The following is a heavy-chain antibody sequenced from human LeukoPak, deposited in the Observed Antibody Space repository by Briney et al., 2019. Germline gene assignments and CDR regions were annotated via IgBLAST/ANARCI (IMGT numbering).Heavy chain of an antibody. D-gene: IGHD3-22*01. CDR2: ISGSGGST. CDR3: AKDPGYYYDSSGYQAYFDY. CDR1: GFTVSSNY. V-gene: IGHV3-23*01. Sequence: GGSLRLSCAASGFTVSSNYMSWVRQAPGKGLEWVSAISGSGGSTYYADSVKGRFTISRDNSKNTLYLQMNSLRAEDTAVYYCAKDPGYYYDSSGYQAYFDYWGQGTLVTVSS. J-gene: IGHJ4*02.